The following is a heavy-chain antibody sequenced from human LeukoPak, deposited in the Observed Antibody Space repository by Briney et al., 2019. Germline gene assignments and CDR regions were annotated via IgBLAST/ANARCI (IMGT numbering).Heavy chain of an antibody. V-gene: IGHV3-30*18. Sequence: GGSLRLSCTASGFTFGDYAMSWVRQAPGKGLEWVAVISYDGSNKYYADSVKGRFTISRDNPKNTLYLQMNSLRAEDTAVYYCAKHRGYSYGSLGMDVWGQGTTVTVSS. CDR3: AKHRGYSYGSLGMDV. CDR2: ISYDGSNK. CDR1: GFTFGDYA. D-gene: IGHD5-18*01. J-gene: IGHJ6*02.